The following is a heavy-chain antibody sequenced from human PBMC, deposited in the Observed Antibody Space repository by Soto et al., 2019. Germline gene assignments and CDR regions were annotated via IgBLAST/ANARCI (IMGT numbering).Heavy chain of an antibody. V-gene: IGHV3-74*01. J-gene: IGHJ5*02. CDR2: INSDGSST. CDR1: GFTFSSYW. CDR3: VRVGYAYGNDP. Sequence: GGSLRLSCAASGFTFSSYWLHWVRQAPGEGLVWVSRINSDGSSTRYADSVKGRFTISRDNAKNTLYLQMNSLRAEDTAVYYCVRVGYAYGNDPWGQGTLVTVS. D-gene: IGHD3-10*01.